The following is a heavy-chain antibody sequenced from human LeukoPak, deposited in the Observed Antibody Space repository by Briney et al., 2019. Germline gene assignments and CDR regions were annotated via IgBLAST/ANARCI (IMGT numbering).Heavy chain of an antibody. Sequence: SETLSLTCTVSGGSISSYYWSWIRQPPGKGLEWIGYIHYSGSTNYNPSLKSRVTISVDTSKNQFSLKLRSVTAADTAVYYCARVSRYYYYDSSVFAWFDPWGQGTLVTVSS. J-gene: IGHJ5*02. CDR2: IHYSGST. V-gene: IGHV4-59*01. D-gene: IGHD3-22*01. CDR1: GGSISSYY. CDR3: ARVSRYYYYDSSVFAWFDP.